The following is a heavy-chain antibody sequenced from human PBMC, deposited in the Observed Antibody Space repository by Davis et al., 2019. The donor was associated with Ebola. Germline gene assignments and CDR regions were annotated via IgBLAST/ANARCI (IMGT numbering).Heavy chain of an antibody. CDR2: ISSSGSTI. V-gene: IGHV3-11*01. D-gene: IGHD3-10*01. J-gene: IGHJ6*04. CDR1: GFTFSDYY. Sequence: PGGSLRLSCAASGFTFSDYYMSWIRQAPGKGLEWVSYISSSGSTIYYADSVKGRFTISRDNAKNSLYLQMNSLGAEDTAVYYCARRLWFGAVGMDVWGKGTTVTVSS. CDR3: ARRLWFGAVGMDV.